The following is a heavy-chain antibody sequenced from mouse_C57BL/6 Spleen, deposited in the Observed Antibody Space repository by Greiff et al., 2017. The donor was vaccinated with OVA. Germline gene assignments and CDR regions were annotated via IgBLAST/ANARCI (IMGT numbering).Heavy chain of an antibody. V-gene: IGHV1-53*01. CDR2: INPSNGGT. J-gene: IGHJ3*01. CDR3: ARSGERILFAY. D-gene: IGHD3-1*01. Sequence: VKLQESGTELVKPGASVKLSCKASGYTFTSYWMHWVKQRPGQGLEWIGNINPSNGGTNYNEKFKSKATLTVDKSSSTAYMQLSSLTSEDSAVYYCARSGERILFAYWGQGTLVTVSA. CDR1: GYTFTSYW.